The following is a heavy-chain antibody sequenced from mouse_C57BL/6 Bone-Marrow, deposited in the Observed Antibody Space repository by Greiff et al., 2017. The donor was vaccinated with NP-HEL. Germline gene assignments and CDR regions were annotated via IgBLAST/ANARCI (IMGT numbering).Heavy chain of an antibody. D-gene: IGHD1-1*01. CDR2: IYPGSGST. Sequence: QVQLKQPGAELVKPGASVKMSCKASGYTFTSYWITWVKQRPGQGLEWIGDIYPGSGSTNYNEKFKSKATLTVDTSSSTAYMQLSSLTSEDSAVYYCLITTVVAKVDVWGTGTTVIVSS. CDR3: LITTVVAKVDV. J-gene: IGHJ1*03. CDR1: GYTFTSYW. V-gene: IGHV1-55*01.